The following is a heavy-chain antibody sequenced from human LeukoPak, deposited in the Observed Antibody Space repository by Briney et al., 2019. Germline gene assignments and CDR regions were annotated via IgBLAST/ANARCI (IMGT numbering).Heavy chain of an antibody. D-gene: IGHD3-9*01. CDR3: ARSNSDILTGYYGANDY. Sequence: SETLSLTCTVSGGSISSSSYYCGWIRQPPAKGLEWIGSIYYSGSTYYNPSLKSRVTISVDTSKNQFSLKLSSVTAADTAVYYCARSNSDILTGYYGANDYWGQGTLVTVSS. CDR2: IYYSGST. CDR1: GGSISSSSYY. V-gene: IGHV4-39*01. J-gene: IGHJ4*02.